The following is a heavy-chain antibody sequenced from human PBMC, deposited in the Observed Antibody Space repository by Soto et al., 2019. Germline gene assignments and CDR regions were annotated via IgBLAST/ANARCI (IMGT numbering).Heavy chain of an antibody. Sequence: ASVKVSCKASGYTFTSYGISWVRQAPGQGLEWMGWISAYNGNTNYAQKLQGRVTMTTDTSTSTAYMELRSLRSDDTAVYYCARYEQQLARYYYYGMDVWGQGTTVTVSS. D-gene: IGHD6-13*01. CDR2: ISAYNGNT. CDR3: ARYEQQLARYYYYGMDV. V-gene: IGHV1-18*04. CDR1: GYTFTSYG. J-gene: IGHJ6*02.